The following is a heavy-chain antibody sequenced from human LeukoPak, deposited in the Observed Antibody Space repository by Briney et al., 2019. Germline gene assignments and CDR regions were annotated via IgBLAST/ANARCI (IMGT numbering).Heavy chain of an antibody. V-gene: IGHV3-15*01. D-gene: IGHD3-10*01. CDR3: TTDQMVFEY. J-gene: IGHJ4*02. CDR1: GFTFSNAW. Sequence: GGSLRLSCATSGFTFSNAWMTWVRQAQGKGLEWVGRIKSKTDGGTTDYAAPVKGRFSISRDDSKNTLSLQMNSLKTEDTAVYYCTTDQMVFEYWGQGTLVTVSS. CDR2: IKSKTDGGTT.